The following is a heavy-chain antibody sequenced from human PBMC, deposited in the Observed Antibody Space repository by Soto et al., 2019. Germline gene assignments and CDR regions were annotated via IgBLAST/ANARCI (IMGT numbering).Heavy chain of an antibody. CDR2: IYYSGST. CDR3: ARVGVDNWNDGDAFDI. D-gene: IGHD1-1*01. J-gene: IGHJ3*02. V-gene: IGHV4-31*03. Sequence: QVQLQESGPGLVKPSQTLSLTCTVSGGSISSGGYYWSWIRQHPGKGLEWIGYIYYSGSTYYNPSLKSRVTISVDTSKNQFSLKLSSVTAADTAVYYCARVGVDNWNDGDAFDIWGQGTMVTVSS. CDR1: GGSISSGGYY.